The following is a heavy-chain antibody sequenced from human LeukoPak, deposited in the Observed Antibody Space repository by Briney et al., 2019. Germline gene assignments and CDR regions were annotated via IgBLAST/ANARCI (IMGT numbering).Heavy chain of an antibody. D-gene: IGHD3-3*02. V-gene: IGHV3-21*01. J-gene: IGHJ4*02. Sequence: GGSLRLSCAASGFTFSSYSMNWVRQAPGKGLEWVSSISSSSSYIYYADSVKGRFTISRDNAKNSLYLQMNSLRAEDTAVYYCARDIRSTQNCLDYWGQGTLVTVSS. CDR2: ISSSSSYI. CDR1: GFTFSSYS. CDR3: ARDIRSTQNCLDY.